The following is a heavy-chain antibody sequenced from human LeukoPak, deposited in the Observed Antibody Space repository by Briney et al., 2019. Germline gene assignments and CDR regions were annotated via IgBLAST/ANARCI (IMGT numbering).Heavy chain of an antibody. CDR2: ISGSGGST. CDR1: GFTFSSYA. V-gene: IGHV3-23*01. J-gene: IGHJ6*02. D-gene: IGHD2-2*01. CDR3: AKDSGHIVVALDV. Sequence: GGPLRLPCAASGFTFSSYAMSWVRQAPGKGLEWVSAISGSGGSTYYADSVKGRFTISRDNPKNTLYLQMNSLRAEDTAVYYCAKDSGHIVVALDVWGQGTTVTVSS.